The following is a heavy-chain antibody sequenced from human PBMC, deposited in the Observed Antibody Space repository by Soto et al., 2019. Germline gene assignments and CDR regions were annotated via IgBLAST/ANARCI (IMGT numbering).Heavy chain of an antibody. D-gene: IGHD3-10*01. J-gene: IGHJ6*02. V-gene: IGHV5-51*03. CDR2: IYPRDSDT. CDR3: ARLHYYGSAYYYYGMDV. Sequence: PGESLKISCKGSGYIFTTYWIGWVRQMPGKGLEWMGTIYPRDSDTKYSPPFQGQVTISADKSISTAYLQWSSLKASDTAMYYCARLHYYGSAYYYYGMDVWGQGTTVTVSS. CDR1: GYIFTTYW.